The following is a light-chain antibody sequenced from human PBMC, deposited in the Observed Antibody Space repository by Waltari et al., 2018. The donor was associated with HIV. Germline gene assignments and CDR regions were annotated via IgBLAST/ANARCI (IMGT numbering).Light chain of an antibody. Sequence: SSELTQPPSVSVSPGQTARITCSGDVLSKQYVHWYQQKAGQAPSMVMYKETERPSGIPGRFSGSSSGTTVTLTISGVRAEDEADYYCQSADIGILFGGGTKLTVL. CDR3: QSADIGIL. CDR1: VLSKQY. J-gene: IGLJ2*01. V-gene: IGLV3-25*03. CDR2: KET.